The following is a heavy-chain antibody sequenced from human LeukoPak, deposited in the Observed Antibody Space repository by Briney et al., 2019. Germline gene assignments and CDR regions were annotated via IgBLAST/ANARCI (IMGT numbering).Heavy chain of an antibody. CDR3: ARAAENYGGRFDS. V-gene: IGHV3-21*01. CDR1: GFSFSDYS. Sequence: GVSLRLSCVASGFSFSDYSMNWVRQAPGKGLEWVSSISSSSSYIYYADSVKGRFTISRDNAKNSLYLQMNGLRAEDTAVYYCARAAENYGGRFDSWGQGTLVTVSS. J-gene: IGHJ4*02. D-gene: IGHD3-16*01. CDR2: ISSSSSYI.